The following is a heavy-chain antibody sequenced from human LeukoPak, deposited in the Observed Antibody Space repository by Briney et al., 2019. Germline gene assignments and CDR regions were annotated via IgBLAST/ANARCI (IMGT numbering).Heavy chain of an antibody. V-gene: IGHV7-4-1*02. CDR2: INTNTGNP. Sequence: ASVKVSCKASGYTFTSYAMNWVRQAPGQGLEWMGWINTNTGNPTYAQGFTGRFVFSLDTSVSTAYLQISSLQAEDTAVYYCARTADGSRLQNRYFDYWGQGTLVTVSS. J-gene: IGHJ4*02. D-gene: IGHD4-11*01. CDR1: GYTFTSYA. CDR3: ARTADGSRLQNRYFDY.